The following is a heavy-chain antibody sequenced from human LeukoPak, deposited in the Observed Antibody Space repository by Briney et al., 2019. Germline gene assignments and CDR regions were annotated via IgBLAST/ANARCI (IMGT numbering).Heavy chain of an antibody. Sequence: GGCLRLSCAASGFTFSSYAMSWVRQAPGKGLEWVSAISGSGGSTYYADSVKGRFTISRDNSKNTLYLQMNSLRAEDTAVYYCAKGSMRLLKGPDWFDPWGQGTLVTVSS. D-gene: IGHD2-15*01. J-gene: IGHJ5*02. CDR1: GFTFSSYA. CDR2: ISGSGGST. V-gene: IGHV3-23*01. CDR3: AKGSMRLLKGPDWFDP.